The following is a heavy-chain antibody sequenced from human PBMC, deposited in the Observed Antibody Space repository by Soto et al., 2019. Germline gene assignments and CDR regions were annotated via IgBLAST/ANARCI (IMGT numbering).Heavy chain of an antibody. CDR1: GFTFSSYV. J-gene: IGHJ6*02. CDR2: ISYDGNNK. V-gene: IGHV3-30-3*01. CDR3: ARAGCDGGSCYTLVGLRYGMDV. Sequence: QVQLVESGGGVVQPGRSLRLSCAASGFTFSSYVMYWVRQAPGKGLEWVAVISYDGNNKYYADSVKGRFTISRDNSKNTLYLQMNSLGAEDTAVYYCARAGCDGGSCYTLVGLRYGMDVWGQGTTVTVSS. D-gene: IGHD2-15*01.